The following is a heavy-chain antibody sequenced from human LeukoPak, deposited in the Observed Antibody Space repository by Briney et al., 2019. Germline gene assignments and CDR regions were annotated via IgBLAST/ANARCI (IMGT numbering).Heavy chain of an antibody. V-gene: IGHV1-18*01. CDR3: ARDLPGGWELLGYYYGMDV. CDR2: ISAYNGNT. Sequence: ASVKVSCKASGYTFINYGISWVRQAPGQGLEWMGWISAYNGNTNYAQKLQGRVTMTTDTSTSTAYMELRSLRSDDTAVYYCARDLPGGWELLGYYYGMDVWGQGTTVTVSS. CDR1: GYTFINYG. D-gene: IGHD1-26*01. J-gene: IGHJ6*02.